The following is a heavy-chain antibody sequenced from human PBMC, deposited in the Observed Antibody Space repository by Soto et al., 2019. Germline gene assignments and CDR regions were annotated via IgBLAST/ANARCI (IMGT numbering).Heavy chain of an antibody. J-gene: IGHJ4*02. V-gene: IGHV3-7*01. CDR2: IKQDGSEK. D-gene: IGHD1-26*01. CDR1: GFTFSAYC. CDR3: TRGGCSSESYCCFDY. Sequence: EVQLVEAGGGLVRPGGSLRLSCAASGFTFSAYCMRWVRQAPGKGLEWVANIKQDGSEKYYVDSVKGRFTISRDNAENSLYLQMNSLRAEDTAVYYSTRGGCSSESYCCFDYWGQGTLVTVS.